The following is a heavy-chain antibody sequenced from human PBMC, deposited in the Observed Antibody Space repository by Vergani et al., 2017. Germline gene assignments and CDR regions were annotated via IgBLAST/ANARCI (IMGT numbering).Heavy chain of an antibody. CDR2: IYYSGST. D-gene: IGHD4-11*01. CDR1: GGSISSGGYY. CDR3: ARVTRNWYFDL. J-gene: IGHJ2*01. Sequence: QVQLQESGPGLVKPSQTLSLTCTVSGGSISSGGYYWSWIRQHPGKGLEWIGYIYYSGSTYYNPSLKHRVTISVDTSKNQFSLKLSSVTAAVPAVYYCARVTRNWYFDLWGRGTLVTVSS. V-gene: IGHV4-31*03.